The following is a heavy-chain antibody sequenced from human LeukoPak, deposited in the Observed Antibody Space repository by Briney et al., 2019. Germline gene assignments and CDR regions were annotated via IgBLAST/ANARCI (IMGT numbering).Heavy chain of an antibody. J-gene: IGHJ4*02. CDR1: GVSMSSYY. Sequence: SETLSLTCTVSGVSMSSYYWSWIRQPAGKGLEWVGLIYTSGSTSYNPSLKSRVTMSLDTSKNQFSLQLSSVTAPDTAVYYCAGGGTPMVYYFYNWGQGTLVTVSS. CDR2: IYTSGST. D-gene: IGHD5-18*01. V-gene: IGHV4-4*07. CDR3: AGGGTPMVYYFYN.